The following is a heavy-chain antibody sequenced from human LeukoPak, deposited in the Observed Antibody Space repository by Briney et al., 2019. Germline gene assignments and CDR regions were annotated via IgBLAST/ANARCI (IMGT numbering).Heavy chain of an antibody. D-gene: IGHD2-8*01. CDR1: GYTFTGYY. Sequence: ASVKVSCKASGYTFTGYYMHWVRQAPGQGLEWMGWSNPNSGGTNYAQKFRGRVTMTRDTSISTAYMELSRLRSDDTAVYYCARPLLPYCTNGVCYEAGRLWFDPWGQGTLVTVSS. CDR2: SNPNSGGT. CDR3: ARPLLPYCTNGVCYEAGRLWFDP. J-gene: IGHJ5*02. V-gene: IGHV1-2*02.